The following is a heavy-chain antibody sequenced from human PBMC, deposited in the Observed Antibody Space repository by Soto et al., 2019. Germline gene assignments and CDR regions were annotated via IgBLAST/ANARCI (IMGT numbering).Heavy chain of an antibody. V-gene: IGHV3-23*01. Sequence: EVQLLESGGGLVQPGRSLRLSCAASGFTFSNYAMSWVRQAPGQGLDWVSAISGSGGTTYYADSVKGRFTISRDNSKNKLFLQMHSLGAEDAAVYYCAKFFVETGSNSGWPWSFHYWGQGTLVTVSS. CDR1: GFTFSNYA. D-gene: IGHD6-25*01. CDR3: AKFFVETGSNSGWPWSFHY. J-gene: IGHJ4*02. CDR2: ISGSGGTT.